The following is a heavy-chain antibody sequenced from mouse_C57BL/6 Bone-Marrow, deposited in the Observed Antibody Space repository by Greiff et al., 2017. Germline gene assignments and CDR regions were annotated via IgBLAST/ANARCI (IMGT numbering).Heavy chain of an antibody. CDR2: IDPENGDT. V-gene: IGHV14-4*01. J-gene: IGHJ3*01. CDR1: GFNIKDDY. Sequence: VQLQQSGAELVRPGASVKLSCTASGFNIKDDYMHWVKQRPEQGLEWIGWIDPENGDTEYASKFQGKATITADTSSNTAYLQLSSLTSEDTAVYYCTTGDPCAYWGQGTLVTVSA. CDR3: TTGDPCAY.